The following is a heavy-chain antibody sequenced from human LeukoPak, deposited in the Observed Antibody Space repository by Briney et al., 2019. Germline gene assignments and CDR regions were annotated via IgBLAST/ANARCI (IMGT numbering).Heavy chain of an antibody. CDR2: VFDGKTT. Sequence: RTSETLSLTCAVYGESLNYYYWSWIRQSPEKGLEWIGEVFDGKTTNYNPSLKSRVTISAVTSGNQFSLNLKSVTAADTAVYYCASGAWATRLHSWAQGTLVIVSS. V-gene: IGHV4-34*12. J-gene: IGHJ4*02. CDR3: ASGAWATRLHS. D-gene: IGHD5-24*01. CDR1: GESLNYYY.